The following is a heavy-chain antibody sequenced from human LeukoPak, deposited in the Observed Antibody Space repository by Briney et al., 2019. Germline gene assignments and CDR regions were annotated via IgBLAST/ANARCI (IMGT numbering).Heavy chain of an antibody. V-gene: IGHV4-4*02. J-gene: IGHJ6*04. CDR3: ARDGYSYGKGMDV. CDR2: IYHSGST. D-gene: IGHD5-18*01. Sequence: PSGTLSLTCAVSGVSISSSNWWSWVRQPPGQGLGWIGEIYHSGSTNYNPSLKSRVTTSVDKSKNQFSLRLRSVTAADTAVYYCARDGYSYGKGMDVWGKGTTVTVSS. CDR1: GVSISSSNW.